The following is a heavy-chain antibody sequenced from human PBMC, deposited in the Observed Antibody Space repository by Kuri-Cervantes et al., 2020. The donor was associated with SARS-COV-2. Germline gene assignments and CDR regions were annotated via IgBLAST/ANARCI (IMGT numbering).Heavy chain of an antibody. CDR1: GYSITSSYY. CDR2: IYYSGST. J-gene: IGHJ4*02. V-gene: IGHV4-38-2*01. Sequence: SQTLSLTCAVSGYSITSSYYWGWIRQPPGKGLEWIGSIYYSGSTYYNPSLKSRVTISVDTSKNQFSLKLSSVTAADTAVYYCARTAAAATGYFDYWGQGTLVTVSS. CDR3: ARTAAAATGYFDY. D-gene: IGHD6-13*01.